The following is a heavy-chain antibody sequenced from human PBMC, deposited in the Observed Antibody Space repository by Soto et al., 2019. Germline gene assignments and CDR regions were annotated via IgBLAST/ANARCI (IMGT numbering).Heavy chain of an antibody. D-gene: IGHD5-12*01. CDR1: GYTFTSYG. Sequence: ASAKVSCKASGYTFTSYGISWVRQAPGQGLEWMGWISAYNGNTNYAQKLQGRVTMTTDTSTSTAYMELRSLRSDDTAVYYCARDSGYDDYYYYGMDVWGQGTTVTVSS. CDR2: ISAYNGNT. CDR3: ARDSGYDDYYYYGMDV. V-gene: IGHV1-18*04. J-gene: IGHJ6*02.